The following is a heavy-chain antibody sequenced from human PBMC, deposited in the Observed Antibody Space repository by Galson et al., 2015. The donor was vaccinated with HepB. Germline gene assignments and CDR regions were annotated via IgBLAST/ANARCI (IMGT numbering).Heavy chain of an antibody. V-gene: IGHV3-43*01. Sequence: SLRLSCAASGFTFDDYTMHWVRQAPGKGLEWVSLISWDGGSTYYADSVKGRFTISRDNSKNSLYLQMNSLRTEDTALYYCAKDLHYYGSGSYPDYWGQGTLVTVSS. J-gene: IGHJ4*02. CDR1: GFTFDDYT. CDR3: AKDLHYYGSGSYPDY. CDR2: ISWDGGST. D-gene: IGHD3-10*01.